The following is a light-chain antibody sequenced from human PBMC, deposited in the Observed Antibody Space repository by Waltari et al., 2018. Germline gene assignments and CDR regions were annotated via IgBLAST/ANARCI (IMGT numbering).Light chain of an antibody. Sequence: DIQMTQSPSTLSASVGARVTISCRASQSVGTWLAWYQQKPGKAPKLLIYMASSLESGVPSRFSGSGCGTEFTLTIGGLQPDDFATCSCQQYSSLSTFGQGTKV. J-gene: IGKJ2*01. CDR1: QSVGTW. CDR2: MAS. V-gene: IGKV1-5*03. CDR3: QQYSSLST.